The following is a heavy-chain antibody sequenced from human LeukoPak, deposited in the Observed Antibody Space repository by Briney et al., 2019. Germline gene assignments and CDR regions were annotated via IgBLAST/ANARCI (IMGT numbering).Heavy chain of an antibody. V-gene: IGHV3-48*03. CDR3: AREGGTFGLDY. J-gene: IGHJ4*02. D-gene: IGHD1-1*01. CDR1: GFTFSSYE. Sequence: GGSLRLSCAASGFTFSSYEMNWVRQAPGKGLEWVSYISSSGSSIYYADSVKGRFTISRDNAKNSLYLQMNSLRAEDTAVYYCAREGGTFGLDYWGQGTLVTVSS. CDR2: ISSSGSSI.